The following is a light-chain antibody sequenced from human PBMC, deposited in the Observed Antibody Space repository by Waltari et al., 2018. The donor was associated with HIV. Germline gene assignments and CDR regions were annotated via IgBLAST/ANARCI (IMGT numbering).Light chain of an antibody. V-gene: IGKV4-1*01. CDR3: QEYYSHYPT. Sequence: DVVLTQSPDSVAVSLGERATINCKSSQSLLYIFDGQHYLVWYQQRPGYSPKLLISWASTRESGVPDRFSGSGSGTDFTLTINNVQPEDAAVYYCQEYYSHYPTFGQGTKVEIK. CDR2: WAS. CDR1: QSLLYIFDGQHY. J-gene: IGKJ1*01.